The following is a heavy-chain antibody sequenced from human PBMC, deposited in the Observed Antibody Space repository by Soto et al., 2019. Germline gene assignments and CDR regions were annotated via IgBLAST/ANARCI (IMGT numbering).Heavy chain of an antibody. V-gene: IGHV4-4*02. J-gene: IGHJ4*02. CDR1: GDSVSSSNW. CDR3: ARDPDSSGYYSGEY. CDR2: IYHSGST. D-gene: IGHD3-22*01. Sequence: PSETLSITCAVCGDSVSSSNWGSWVRQPPGKGLEWIGEIYHSGSTNYNPSLKSRVTISVDKSKNQFSLKLSSVTAADTAVYYCARDPDSSGYYSGEYWGQGTLVTVSS.